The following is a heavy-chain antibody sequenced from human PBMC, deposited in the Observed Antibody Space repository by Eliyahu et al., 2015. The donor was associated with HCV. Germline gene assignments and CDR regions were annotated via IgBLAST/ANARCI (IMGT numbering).Heavy chain of an antibody. CDR3: AHLGNSWLDR. CDR1: GFSISSNGMG. CDR2: IYWDDEK. J-gene: IGHJ5*02. D-gene: IGHD5-12*01. Sequence: QITLKESGPTLVKPTQTLTLTCSLSGFSISSNGMGVGWIRQPPGKALEWLALIYWDDEKFYSPSLQSRLTITKDTSKNQVVLRMTNMDPVDTATYYCAHLGNSWLDRWGQGTLVTVSS. V-gene: IGHV2-5*02.